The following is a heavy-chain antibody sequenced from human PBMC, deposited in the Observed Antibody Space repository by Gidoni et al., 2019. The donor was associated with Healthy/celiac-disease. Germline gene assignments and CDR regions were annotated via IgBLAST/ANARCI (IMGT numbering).Heavy chain of an antibody. CDR3: ARVPTLEHWYFDL. CDR2: INPSGGST. Sequence: QVQLVQSGAEVKKPGASVKVSFKASGYTFTSYYMHWVRQAPGQGLEWMGIINPSGGSTSYAQKFQGRVTMIRDTSTSTVYMELSSLRSEDTAVYYCARVPTLEHWYFDLWGRGTLVTVSS. J-gene: IGHJ2*01. CDR1: GYTFTSYY. D-gene: IGHD1-26*01. V-gene: IGHV1-46*01.